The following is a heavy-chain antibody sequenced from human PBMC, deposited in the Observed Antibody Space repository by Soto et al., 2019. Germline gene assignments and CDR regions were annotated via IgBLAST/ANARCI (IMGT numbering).Heavy chain of an antibody. Sequence: QVQLVQSGPEVKKPGSSVRISCRSGGDTFSSYTVSWVRQTPGQGLEWMGRIIPVLGVTNYSRKFKGRMTITADNSKTTAHMELSSLKSEDTARYYCARRRYCRGDCYTQYYYGVDVWGQGTSVIVSS. CDR1: GDTFSSYT. D-gene: IGHD2-21*02. J-gene: IGHJ6*02. CDR3: ARRRYCRGDCYTQYYYGVDV. V-gene: IGHV1-69*02. CDR2: IIPVLGVT.